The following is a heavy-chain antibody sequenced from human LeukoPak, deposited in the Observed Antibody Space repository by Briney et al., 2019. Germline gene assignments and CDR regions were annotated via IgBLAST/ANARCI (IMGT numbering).Heavy chain of an antibody. CDR2: IYYSGST. J-gene: IGHJ4*02. CDR1: GGSISSGDYY. V-gene: IGHV4-30-4*01. D-gene: IGHD3-9*01. CDR3: ASSHFDWLRPFDY. Sequence: PSQTLSLTCTVSGGSISSGDYYWNWIRQPPGKGLEWIGYIYYSGSTYYNPSLKSRVTISVDTSKNQFSLKLSSVTAADTAVYYCASSHFDWLRPFDYWGQGTLVTVSS.